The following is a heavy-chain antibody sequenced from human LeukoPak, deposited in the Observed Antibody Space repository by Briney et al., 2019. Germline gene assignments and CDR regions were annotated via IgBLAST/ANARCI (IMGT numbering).Heavy chain of an antibody. CDR3: ARFRRDGSNYNDY. Sequence: GGSLRLSCAASGLTFSSHWMHWVRQAPGKGLEWVSSISSRSTYVFYADSVKGRFAISRDNAKNSMYLQMNGLRAEDTAVYYCARFRRDGSNYNDYWGQGTLVTVSS. CDR1: GLTFSSHW. CDR2: ISSRSTYV. J-gene: IGHJ4*02. V-gene: IGHV3-21*06. D-gene: IGHD5-24*01.